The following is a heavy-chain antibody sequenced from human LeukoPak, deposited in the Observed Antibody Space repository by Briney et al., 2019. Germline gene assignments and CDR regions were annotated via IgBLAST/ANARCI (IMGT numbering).Heavy chain of an antibody. CDR2: INHSGST. J-gene: IGHJ5*02. Sequence: SETLSLTCAVYGGSFSGYYWSWIRQPPGKGLEWIGEINHSGSTNYNPSLKSRVTISVDTSKNQFSLKLSSVTAADTAVYYCARVRGDYYGSGIGNWFDPWGQGTLVTVSS. CDR3: ARVRGDYYGSGIGNWFDP. D-gene: IGHD3-10*01. V-gene: IGHV4-34*01. CDR1: GGSFSGYY.